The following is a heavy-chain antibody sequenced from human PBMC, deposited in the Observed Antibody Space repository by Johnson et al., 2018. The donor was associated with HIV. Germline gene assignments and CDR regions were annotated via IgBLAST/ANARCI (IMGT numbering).Heavy chain of an antibody. CDR1: RFTFSSHA. D-gene: IGHD3-16*01. CDR3: AKDRWGDRHGAFDI. Sequence: EVQLVESGGGLVQPGGSLRLSCAASRFTFSSHAMHWVRQAPGKGLEWVSGISGSGGSTYYADSVKGRFTISRDNSKNTLYLQMNSMRAEDTALYYCAKDRWGDRHGAFDIWGQGTMVTVSS. CDR2: ISGSGGST. V-gene: IGHV3-23*04. J-gene: IGHJ3*02.